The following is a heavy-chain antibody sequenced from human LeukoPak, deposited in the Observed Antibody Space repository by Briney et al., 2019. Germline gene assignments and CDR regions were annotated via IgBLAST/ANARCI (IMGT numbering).Heavy chain of an antibody. CDR2: INTNTGNP. J-gene: IGHJ4*02. CDR3: ARAYCSGGSCDDGGDY. V-gene: IGHV7-4-1*02. D-gene: IGHD2-15*01. Sequence: ASVKVSCKASGYTFTSYAMNWVRQAPGQGLEWMGWINTNTGNPTYAQGFTGRFVFSLDTSVSTAYLQISSLKAEDTAVYYCARAYCSGGSCDDGGDYWGQGTLVTVSS. CDR1: GYTFTSYA.